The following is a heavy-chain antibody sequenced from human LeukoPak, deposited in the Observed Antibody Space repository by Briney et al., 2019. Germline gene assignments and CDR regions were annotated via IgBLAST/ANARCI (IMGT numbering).Heavy chain of an antibody. J-gene: IGHJ4*02. V-gene: IGHV3-23*01. Sequence: GGSLRLSCAASGFTFRSYAMNWVRQAPGKGLEWVSVISGSCSSTYYADSVKGRFTISRDNSKNTLYLQMNSLRAEDTAVYYCATSFGPVIAAAGTGADWGQGTLVTVSS. D-gene: IGHD6-13*01. CDR3: ATSFGPVIAAAGTGAD. CDR1: GFTFRSYA. CDR2: ISGSCSST.